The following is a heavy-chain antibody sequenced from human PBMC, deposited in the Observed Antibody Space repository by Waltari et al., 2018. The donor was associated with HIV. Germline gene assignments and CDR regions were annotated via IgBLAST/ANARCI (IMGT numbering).Heavy chain of an antibody. D-gene: IGHD5-18*01. J-gene: IGHJ4*02. Sequence: QVKLVESGGGVVQPGRSLRLSCAASGFPFKNFAMNWVRQAPGKGLEWVGNIYYDGSKKFYGDSVRGRFTISRDNSKQILYLQMNSLRVEDTALYYCARDYNYAPDYWGQGTLVVVSS. CDR1: GFPFKNFA. CDR2: IYYDGSKK. CDR3: ARDYNYAPDY. V-gene: IGHV3-33*01.